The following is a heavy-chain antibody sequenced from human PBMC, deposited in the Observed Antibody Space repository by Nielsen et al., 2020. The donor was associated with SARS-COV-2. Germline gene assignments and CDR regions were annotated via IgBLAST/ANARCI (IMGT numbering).Heavy chain of an antibody. V-gene: IGHV4-31*02. Sequence: RQAPGKGLEWIGYIYYSGSTYYNPSLKSRVTISVDTSKNQFSLKLSSVTAADTAVYYCARDGMVRGGNWFDPWGQGTLVTVSS. CDR3: ARDGMVRGGNWFDP. D-gene: IGHD3-10*01. J-gene: IGHJ5*02. CDR2: IYYSGST.